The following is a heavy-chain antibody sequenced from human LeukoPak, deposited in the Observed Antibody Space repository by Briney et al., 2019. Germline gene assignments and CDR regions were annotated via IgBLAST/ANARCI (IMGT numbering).Heavy chain of an antibody. CDR3: ARGPRGNRPFDY. Sequence: PSETLSLTCVIYGGSFSGYYWSWIRQPPGKGLEWIGEINHSGSTNYNPSLKSRVTISVDTSKNQFSLKLTSVTAADMAVYYCARGPRGNRPFDYWGQGTLVTVSS. CDR2: INHSGST. CDR1: GGSFSGYY. V-gene: IGHV4-34*01. J-gene: IGHJ4*02. D-gene: IGHD1-14*01.